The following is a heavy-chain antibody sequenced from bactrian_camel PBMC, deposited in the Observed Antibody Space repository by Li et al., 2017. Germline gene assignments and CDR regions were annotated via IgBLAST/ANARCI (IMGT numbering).Heavy chain of an antibody. CDR1: GYTYSGHC. J-gene: IGHJ4*01. Sequence: HVQLVESGGGSVQAGGSLRLSCAFSGYTYSGHCMGWFRQAPGKEREGVATLDGYGGTRYADSVKGRFTISKDNVKNTLYLQINNLKPEDTAIYYCAADHYSERHCYITGSFEYWGQGTQVTVS. CDR2: LDGYGGT. D-gene: IGHD1*01. V-gene: IGHV3S53*01. CDR3: AADHYSERHCYITGSFEY.